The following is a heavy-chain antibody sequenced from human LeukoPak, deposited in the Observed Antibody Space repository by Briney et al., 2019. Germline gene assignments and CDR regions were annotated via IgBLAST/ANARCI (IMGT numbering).Heavy chain of an antibody. Sequence: PSETLSLTCTISGGSISSSSYYWGWIRQPPAKGLEWIGSIYYSGSTYYNPSLKSRVTISVDTSKNQFSLKLTSVTAADTAVYYCVRGVRIWGQGTMVTVSS. J-gene: IGHJ3*02. V-gene: IGHV4-39*01. CDR2: IYYSGST. CDR3: VRGVRI. CDR1: GGSISSSSYY. D-gene: IGHD3-10*01.